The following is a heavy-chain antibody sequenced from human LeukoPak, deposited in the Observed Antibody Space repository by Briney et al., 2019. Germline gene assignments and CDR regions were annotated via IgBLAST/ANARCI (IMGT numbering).Heavy chain of an antibody. CDR3: ARDHDGGNSDY. D-gene: IGHD4-23*01. J-gene: IGHJ4*02. V-gene: IGHV3-21*01. CDR1: GFSFSDAW. Sequence: GGSLRLSCAASGFSFSDAWMNWVRQAPGKGLEWVSSISSSSSYIYYADSVKGRFTISRDNAKNSLYLQMNSLRAEDTAVYYCARDHDGGNSDYWGQGTLVTVSS. CDR2: ISSSSSYI.